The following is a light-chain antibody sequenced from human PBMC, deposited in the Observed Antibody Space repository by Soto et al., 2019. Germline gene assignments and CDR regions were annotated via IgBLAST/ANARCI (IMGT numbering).Light chain of an antibody. J-gene: IGLJ2*01. Sequence: QSVLTQPPSVSGAPGQTVTISCTGTSSNIGAGFDVHWYQQLPGAAPKLLIYANTDRPSGVPARFSGSKSVTSASLAITGLQPEDEADYFCLSYDTSLRGVLGGGTKLTVL. V-gene: IGLV1-40*01. CDR2: ANT. CDR1: SSNIGAGFD. CDR3: LSYDTSLRGV.